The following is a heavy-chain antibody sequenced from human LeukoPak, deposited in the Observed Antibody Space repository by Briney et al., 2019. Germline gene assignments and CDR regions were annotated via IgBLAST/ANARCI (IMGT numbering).Heavy chain of an antibody. CDR1: GYTFTSYY. CDR2: INPSGGST. J-gene: IGHJ6*03. CDR3: ARDPSPSPLYYYYYYMDV. V-gene: IGHV1-46*01. Sequence: ASVKVSCKASGYTFTSYYMHWVRQAPGQGLEWMGIINPSGGSTSYAQKFQGRVTMTRDMSTSTVYMELSSLRSEDTAVYYCARDPSPSPLYYYYYYMDVWGKGTTVTVSS.